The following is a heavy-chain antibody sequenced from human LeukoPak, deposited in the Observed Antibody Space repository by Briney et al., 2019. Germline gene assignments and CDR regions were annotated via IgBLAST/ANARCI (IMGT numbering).Heavy chain of an antibody. J-gene: IGHJ4*02. CDR1: GFTFSSYW. V-gene: IGHV3-7*01. CDR2: IEQDGSQK. CDR3: ARNSGSNPFDY. Sequence: GGSLRLSCAASGFTFSSYWLSWARQAPGKGLEGVASIEQDGSQKYYVDSVRGRFTISRDNAKNSVYLQTNSLRVEDTAVYYCARNSGSNPFDYWGQGTLVTVSS. D-gene: IGHD1-26*01.